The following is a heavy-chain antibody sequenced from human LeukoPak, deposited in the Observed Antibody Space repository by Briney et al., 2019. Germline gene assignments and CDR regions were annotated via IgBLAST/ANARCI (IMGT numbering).Heavy chain of an antibody. CDR3: ARGAYFDY. V-gene: IGHV3-7*04. Sequence: GGSLRLSCAASGFTFSNYWMTWVRQAPGKGLEWVANIKQDGSEKYYVDSVKGRFTISRDNARNSLFLQMNSLRAEDTAVFYCARGAYFDYWGQGTLVTVSS. CDR1: GFTFSNYW. J-gene: IGHJ4*02. CDR2: IKQDGSEK.